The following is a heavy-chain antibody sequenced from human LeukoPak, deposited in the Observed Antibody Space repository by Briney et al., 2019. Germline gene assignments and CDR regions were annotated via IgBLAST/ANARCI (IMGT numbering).Heavy chain of an antibody. J-gene: IGHJ4*02. V-gene: IGHV1-69*04. CDR1: GGTFSSYA. D-gene: IGHD6-13*01. CDR2: IIPILGIA. CDR3: VAAAGEDIDY. Sequence: GSSVKVPCKASGGTFSSYAISWVRQAPGQGLEWMGRIIPILGIANYAQKFQGRVTITADKSTSTAYMELSSLRSEDTAVYYCVAAAGEDIDYWGQGALVTVSS.